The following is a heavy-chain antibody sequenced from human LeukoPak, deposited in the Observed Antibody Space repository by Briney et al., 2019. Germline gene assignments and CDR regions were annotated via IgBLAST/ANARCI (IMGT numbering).Heavy chain of an antibody. CDR1: GFTFDDYA. CDR3: AKDIKGWFGVLNFDY. D-gene: IGHD3-10*01. Sequence: PGGSLRLSCAASGFTFDDYAMHWVRQAPGKGLEWVSGISWNSGSIGYADSVKGRFTISRDNAKNSLYLQMNSLRAEDTALYYCAKDIKGWFGVLNFDYWGQGTLVTVSS. V-gene: IGHV3-9*01. J-gene: IGHJ4*02. CDR2: ISWNSGSI.